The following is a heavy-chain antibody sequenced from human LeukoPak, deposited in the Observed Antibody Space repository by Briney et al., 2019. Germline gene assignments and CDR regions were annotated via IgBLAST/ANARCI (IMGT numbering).Heavy chain of an antibody. Sequence: GGSLRLSCAASGFTFSSYAMHWVRQAPGKGLEWVAVISYDGSNKYYADSVKGRFTISRDNSKSTLYLQMNSLRAEDTAVYYCEVAPTPIQTPENWFDPWGQGTLVTVSS. CDR1: GFTFSSYA. D-gene: IGHD5-12*01. V-gene: IGHV3-30*04. CDR3: EVAPTPIQTPENWFDP. CDR2: ISYDGSNK. J-gene: IGHJ5*02.